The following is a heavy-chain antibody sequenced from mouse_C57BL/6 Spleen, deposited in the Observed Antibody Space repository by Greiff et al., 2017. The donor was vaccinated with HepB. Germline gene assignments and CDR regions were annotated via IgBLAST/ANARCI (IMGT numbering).Heavy chain of an antibody. CDR3: ARSNWDERDY. Sequence: VQLQQSGPELVKPGASVKISCKASGYAFSSSWMNWVKQRPGKGLEWIGRIYPGDGDTNYNGKFKGKATLTANKSSSTAYMQLSSLTSEDSAVYFCARSNWDERDYWGQGTTLTVSS. CDR2: IYPGDGDT. D-gene: IGHD4-1*01. V-gene: IGHV1-82*01. CDR1: GYAFSSSW. J-gene: IGHJ2*01.